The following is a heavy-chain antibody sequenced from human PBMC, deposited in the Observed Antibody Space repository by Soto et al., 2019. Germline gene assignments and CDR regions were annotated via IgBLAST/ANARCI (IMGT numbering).Heavy chain of an antibody. J-gene: IGHJ4*02. Sequence: GGSLRLSCAASGFIFSNYGMHWVRQAPGRGLEWVAAIQSDGSIEYYADSVKGRFTVSRDQSKNTLYLQLNSLRSEDTAVYYCARDFCISPSCFDYWGQGTLVTVPQ. CDR3: ARDFCISPSCFDY. CDR1: GFIFSNYG. V-gene: IGHV3-33*05. D-gene: IGHD3-3*02. CDR2: IQSDGSIE.